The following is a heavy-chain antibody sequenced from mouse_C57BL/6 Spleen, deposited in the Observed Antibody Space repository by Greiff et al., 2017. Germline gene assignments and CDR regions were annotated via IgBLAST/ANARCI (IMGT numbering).Heavy chain of an antibody. D-gene: IGHD4-1*01. J-gene: IGHJ1*03. CDR1: GYAFTNYL. CDR3: ARRWDGGYFDV. CDR2: INPGSGGT. Sequence: VKLQESGAELVRPGTSVKVSCKASGYAFTNYLIEWVKQRPGQGLEWIGVINPGSGGTNYNEKFKGKATLTADKSSSTAYMQLSSLTSEDSAVYFCARRWDGGYFDVWGTGTTVTVSS. V-gene: IGHV1-54*01.